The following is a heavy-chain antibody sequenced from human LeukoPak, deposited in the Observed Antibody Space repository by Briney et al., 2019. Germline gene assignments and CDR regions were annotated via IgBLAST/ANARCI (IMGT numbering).Heavy chain of an antibody. V-gene: IGHV3-21*01. CDR1: GFTFSSYS. D-gene: IGHD3-10*01. CDR2: ISSSSSYI. J-gene: IGHJ4*02. Sequence: GGSLRLSCAASGFTFSSYSMNWVRQAPGKGLEWVSSISSSSSYIYYADSVKGRFTITRDNAKNSLYLQMNSLGAEDTAVYYCARPGSTPYFDYWGQGTLVTVSS. CDR3: ARPGSTPYFDY.